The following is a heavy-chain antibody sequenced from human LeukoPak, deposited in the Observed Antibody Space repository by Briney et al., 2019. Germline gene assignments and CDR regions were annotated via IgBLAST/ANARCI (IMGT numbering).Heavy chain of an antibody. CDR1: GFTFSRYA. J-gene: IGHJ4*02. CDR3: ARYDSSNYYFDY. D-gene: IGHD3-22*01. CDR2: ISTSSSYI. V-gene: IGHV3-21*01. Sequence: GGSLRLSCAASGFTFSRYAMNWVRQAPGKGLDWVSSISTSSSYIYYADSVKGRFTISRDNAKNSVYLQMNSLRAEDTAVYYCARYDSSNYYFDYWGQGTLVTVSS.